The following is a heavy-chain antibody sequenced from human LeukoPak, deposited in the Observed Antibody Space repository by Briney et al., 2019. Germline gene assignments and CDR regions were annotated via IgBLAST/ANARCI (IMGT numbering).Heavy chain of an antibody. J-gene: IGHJ6*02. D-gene: IGHD1-26*01. CDR3: ARVRRGSDYYGMDV. CDR1: GYTITGYY. CDR2: INPNSGGT. Sequence: ASVKVSCKASGYTITGYYMHWVRQAPGQGLEWMGWINPNSGGTNYAQKFQGWVTMTRDTSISTAYMELSRLRSDDTAVYYCARVRRGSDYYGMDVWGQGTTVTVSS. V-gene: IGHV1-2*04.